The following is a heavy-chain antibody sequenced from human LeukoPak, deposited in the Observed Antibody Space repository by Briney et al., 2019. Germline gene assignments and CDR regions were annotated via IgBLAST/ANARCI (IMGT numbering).Heavy chain of an antibody. CDR3: ARGSGYTNAFDI. D-gene: IGHD6-19*01. V-gene: IGHV1-2*06. Sequence: ASVKVSCKASGYTFTGYYMHWVRQAPGQGLEWMGRINPNSGGTNYAQKFQGRVTMTRDTSISTAYMELSRQRSDDTAVYYCARGSGYTNAFDIWGQGTMVTVSS. CDR2: INPNSGGT. J-gene: IGHJ3*02. CDR1: GYTFTGYY.